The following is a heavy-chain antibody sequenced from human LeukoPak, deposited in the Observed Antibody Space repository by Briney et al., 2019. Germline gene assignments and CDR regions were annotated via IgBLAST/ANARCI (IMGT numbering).Heavy chain of an antibody. CDR2: IIPIFGTA. D-gene: IGHD6-6*01. J-gene: IGHJ6*02. V-gene: IGHV1-69*13. CDR1: GGTFSSYA. Sequence: SVKVSCKASGGTFSSYAISWVRKAPGQGLGWMGGIIPIFGTAKYAQKFQGRVTITADESTSTAYMELSSLRSEDTAVYYCARVGIAARHYYYYGMDVWGQGTTVTVSS. CDR3: ARVGIAARHYYYYGMDV.